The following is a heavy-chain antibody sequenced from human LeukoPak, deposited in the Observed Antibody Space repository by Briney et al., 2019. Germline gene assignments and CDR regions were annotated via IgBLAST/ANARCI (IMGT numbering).Heavy chain of an antibody. CDR3: AELGITMIGGV. CDR1: GFTFSSYN. CDR2: ISGSGSST. D-gene: IGHD3-10*02. J-gene: IGHJ6*04. Sequence: GGSLRLSCAASGFTFSSYNMNWVRQAPGKGLEWVSAISGSGSSTYYAASVKGRFTISRDNSKNTLYLQMNSLRAEDTAVYYCAELGITMIGGVWGKGTTVTISS. V-gene: IGHV3-23*01.